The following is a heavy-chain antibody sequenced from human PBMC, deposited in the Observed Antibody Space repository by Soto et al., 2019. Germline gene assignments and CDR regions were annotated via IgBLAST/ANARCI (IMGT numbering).Heavy chain of an antibody. J-gene: IGHJ3*02. CDR2: ISSSSSTI. CDR1: GFTFSSYS. CDR3: ARRDVSFDAFDI. V-gene: IGHV3-48*02. Sequence: EVQLVESGGGLVQPGGSLRLSCAASGFTFSSYSMNWVRQAPGKGLEWVSYISSSSSTIYYADSVKGRFTISRDNAKNSLYLQMNSLRDEDTAVYKSARRDVSFDAFDIWGQGTMVTVSS.